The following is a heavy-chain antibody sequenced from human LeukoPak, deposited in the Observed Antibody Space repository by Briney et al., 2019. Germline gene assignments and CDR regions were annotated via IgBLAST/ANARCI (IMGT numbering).Heavy chain of an antibody. D-gene: IGHD2-2*01. CDR3: ARVDCSSTSCYEFDY. J-gene: IGHJ4*02. CDR1: GFTFSDYY. Sequence: PGGSLRLSCAASGFTFSDYYMSWIRQAPGKGLEWVSYIRGSGSTIYYADSVKGRFTISRDNAKNSLYLQMNSLRAEDTAVYYCARVDCSSTSCYEFDYWGQGTLVTVSS. V-gene: IGHV3-11*04. CDR2: IRGSGSTI.